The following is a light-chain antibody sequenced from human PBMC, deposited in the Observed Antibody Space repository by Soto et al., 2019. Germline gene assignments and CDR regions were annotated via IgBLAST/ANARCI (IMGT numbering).Light chain of an antibody. CDR2: TAS. CDR1: QGISSY. J-gene: IGKJ1*01. Sequence: DIPLTQSPSFLSASVGDRVTITCRVSQGISSYLAWYQQKPGKAPKLLIYTASTLQSGVPSRFSGSRSGTEFTLTISSLQPEDFATYYCQQLNVYPWTFGQGTKVEIK. CDR3: QQLNVYPWT. V-gene: IGKV1-9*01.